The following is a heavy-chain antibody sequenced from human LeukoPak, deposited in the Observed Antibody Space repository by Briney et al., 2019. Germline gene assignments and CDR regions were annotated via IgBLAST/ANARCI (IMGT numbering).Heavy chain of an antibody. CDR1: GYTFTSYD. V-gene: IGHV1-8*01. CDR2: MNPNSGNT. D-gene: IGHD6-13*01. Sequence: RASVKVSCKASGYTFTSYDINWVRQATGQGLEWMGWMNPNSGNTGYAQKFQGRVTMTRNTSISTAYMELSSLRSEDTAVYYCARRYSRYYYMDVWGKGTTVTVSS. CDR3: ARRYSRYYYMDV. J-gene: IGHJ6*03.